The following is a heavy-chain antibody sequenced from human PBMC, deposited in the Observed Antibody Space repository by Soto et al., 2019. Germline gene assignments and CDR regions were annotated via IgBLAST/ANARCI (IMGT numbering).Heavy chain of an antibody. D-gene: IGHD4-17*01. CDR3: TTDYGDYRHYFDY. J-gene: IGHJ4*02. V-gene: IGHV3-15*01. CDR1: GFTFSNAW. CDR2: IKSKTDGGTT. Sequence: GGSLRLSCAASGFTFSNAWMSWVRQAPGKGLEWVGRIKSKTDGGTTDYAAPVKGRFTISRDDSKNTLYLQMNSLKTEDTAVYYCTTDYGDYRHYFDYWGQGTLVTVSS.